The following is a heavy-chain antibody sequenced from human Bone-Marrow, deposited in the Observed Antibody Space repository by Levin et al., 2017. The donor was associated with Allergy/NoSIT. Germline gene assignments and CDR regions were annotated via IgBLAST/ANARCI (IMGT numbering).Heavy chain of an antibody. Sequence: GESLKISCEASGFTFRDYWMSWVRQAPGKGLEWVANIKQDGSRKEFVDSVEGRFTISRDNAKNSVYLEMNSLRGDDTAVYYCARDLRERDGFDIWGQGTMVTVSS. CDR1: GFTFRDYW. CDR3: ARDLRERDGFDI. J-gene: IGHJ3*02. CDR2: IKQDGSRK. D-gene: IGHD1-1*01. V-gene: IGHV3-7*01.